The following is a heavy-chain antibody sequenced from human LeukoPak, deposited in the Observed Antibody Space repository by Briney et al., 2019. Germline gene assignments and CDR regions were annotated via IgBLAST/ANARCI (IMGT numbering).Heavy chain of an antibody. D-gene: IGHD2-2*01. J-gene: IGHJ4*02. CDR3: AKDRDIVVVPAVADY. Sequence: PGGSLRLSCAASGFTFSSYGIHWVRQAPGKGLEWVAVISYDGSNKYYADSVNGRFTISRDNSKNTLYLQMNSLRAEDTAVYYCAKDRDIVVVPAVADYWGQGTLVTVSS. CDR1: GFTFSSYG. V-gene: IGHV3-30*18. CDR2: ISYDGSNK.